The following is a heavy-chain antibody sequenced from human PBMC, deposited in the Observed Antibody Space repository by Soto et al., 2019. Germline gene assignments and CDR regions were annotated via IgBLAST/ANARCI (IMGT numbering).Heavy chain of an antibody. V-gene: IGHV1-2*02. D-gene: IGHD3-3*01. Sequence: GASVKVSCKASGYTFTGYYMHWVRQAPGQGLEWMGWINPNSGGTNYAQKFQGRVTMTRDTSISTAYMELSRLRSDDTAVYYCARTKGSTGSLEWLLSAWGQGTLVTVSS. CDR1: GYTFTGYY. J-gene: IGHJ5*02. CDR3: ARTKGSTGSLEWLLSA. CDR2: INPNSGGT.